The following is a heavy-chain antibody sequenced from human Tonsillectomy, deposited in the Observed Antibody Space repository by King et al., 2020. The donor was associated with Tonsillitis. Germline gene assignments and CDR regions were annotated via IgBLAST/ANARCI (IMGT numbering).Heavy chain of an antibody. CDR3: ARDRGNEYSYSDVPRGAKYYFDY. D-gene: IGHD5-18*01. CDR2: INHSGST. V-gene: IGHV4-34*01. CDR1: GGSFSGYY. Sequence: VQLQQWGAGLLKPSETLSLPCAVYGGSFSGYYWSWLRQPPGKGLEWIGEINHSGSTNYNPSLKSRVTISVNTSKNQFSLKLKSGTAADKAVYYCARDRGNEYSYSDVPRGAKYYFDYWGQGTLVTVSS. J-gene: IGHJ4*02.